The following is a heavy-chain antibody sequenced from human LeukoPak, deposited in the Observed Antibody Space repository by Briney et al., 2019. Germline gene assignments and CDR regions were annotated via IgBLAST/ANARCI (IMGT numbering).Heavy chain of an antibody. Sequence: SQTLSLTCTVSGGSISSGGYYWSWIRQHPGKGLEWIGYIYYSGSTYYNPSLKSRVTISVDTSKNQFSLKLSSVTAADTAVYYCARGRDGYNYVWGQGTLVTVSS. CDR1: GGSISSGGYY. CDR2: IYYSGST. CDR3: ARGRDGYNYV. J-gene: IGHJ4*02. D-gene: IGHD5-24*01. V-gene: IGHV4-31*03.